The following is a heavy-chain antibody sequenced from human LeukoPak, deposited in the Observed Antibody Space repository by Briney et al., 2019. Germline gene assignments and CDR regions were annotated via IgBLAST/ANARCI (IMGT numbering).Heavy chain of an antibody. CDR1: GGSISSSSYY. Sequence: SETLSLTCTVSGGSISSSSYYWGWIRQPPGKGLEWIGSIYYSGSTYYNPSLKSRVTISVDTSKNQFSLKLSSVTAADTAVYYCASGSGPIDYWGQGTLVTVSS. V-gene: IGHV4-39*01. CDR3: ASGSGPIDY. CDR2: IYYSGST. J-gene: IGHJ4*01.